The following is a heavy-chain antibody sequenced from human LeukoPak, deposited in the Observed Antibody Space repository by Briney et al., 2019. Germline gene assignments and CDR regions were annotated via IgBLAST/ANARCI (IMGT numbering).Heavy chain of an antibody. CDR2: ISTSGIYT. CDR3: AKDRGNWNDPHYYYYGMDG. D-gene: IGHD1-20*01. J-gene: IGHJ6*02. CDR1: GFTFSDYY. V-gene: IGHV3-11*06. Sequence: PGGSLRLSCAASGFTFSDYYMSWIRQAPGKGLEWVSYISTSGIYTNYAGSVEGRFTISRDNSKDTVSLQMNGLRAEDTAVYYCAKDRGNWNDPHYYYYGMDGWGQGTTVTVTS.